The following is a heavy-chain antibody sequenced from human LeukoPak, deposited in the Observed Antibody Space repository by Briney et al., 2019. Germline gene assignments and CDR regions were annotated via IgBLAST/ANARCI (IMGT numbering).Heavy chain of an antibody. V-gene: IGHV3-48*01. CDR2: ITGPSGTI. D-gene: IGHD1-26*01. CDR3: AWDLYYFDY. J-gene: IGHJ4*02. Sequence: GGSLRLSCAASGFTFSSYSMNWVRQAPGKGLEWLSFITGPSGTIYYADSVKGRFTISRDNAKNSLYPQMNSLRVEDTAMYYCAWDLYYFDYWGQGTLVTVSS. CDR1: GFTFSSYS.